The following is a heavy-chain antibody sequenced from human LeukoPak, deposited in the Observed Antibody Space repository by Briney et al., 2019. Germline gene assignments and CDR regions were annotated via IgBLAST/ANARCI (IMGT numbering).Heavy chain of an antibody. J-gene: IGHJ3*02. CDR3: AREILSGDDAFDI. V-gene: IGHV3-74*01. D-gene: IGHD3-10*01. CDR1: GFTFSSYR. CDR2: INSDGSST. Sequence: GGSLRLSCAASGFTFSSYRMHWVRQAPGKGLVWVSRINSDGSSTSYADSVKGRFTISRDNAKNTLYLQMNSLRAEDTAVYYCAREILSGDDAFDIWGQGTMVTVSS.